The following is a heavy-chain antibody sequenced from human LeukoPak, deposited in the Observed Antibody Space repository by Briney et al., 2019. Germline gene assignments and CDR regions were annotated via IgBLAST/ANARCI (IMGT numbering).Heavy chain of an antibody. J-gene: IGHJ4*02. V-gene: IGHV1-69*06. Sequence: ASVKLCCKASGGTFSSYAISWVRQAPGQGLEWMGRIIPIFGTANYAQKFQGRVTITADKSTSTAYMELSSLRSEDTAVYYCARDYYDSSGPAYWGQGTLVTVSS. D-gene: IGHD3-22*01. CDR1: GGTFSSYA. CDR3: ARDYYDSSGPAY. CDR2: IIPIFGTA.